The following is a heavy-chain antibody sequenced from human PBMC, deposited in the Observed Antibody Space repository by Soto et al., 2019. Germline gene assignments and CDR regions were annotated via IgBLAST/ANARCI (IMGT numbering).Heavy chain of an antibody. V-gene: IGHV4-39*01. D-gene: IGHD3-3*01. CDR3: ARSSIKPQVFMYPFDS. J-gene: IGHJ4*02. CDR2: IYYSGST. Sequence: PSETLSLTCTVSGGSISSSSYYWGWIRQPPGKGLEWIGSIYYSGSTYYNTSLKSRVTISVDTSKNQFSLRLNSVTAADTAFYYCARSSIKPQVFMYPFDSWSQGTLVTVSS. CDR1: GGSISSSSYY.